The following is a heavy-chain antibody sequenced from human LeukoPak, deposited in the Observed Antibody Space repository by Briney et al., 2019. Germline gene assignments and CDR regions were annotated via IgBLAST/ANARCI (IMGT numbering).Heavy chain of an antibody. Sequence: PGGSLRLSCTGSGFTFRSYVMHWVRQAPGKGLEWVAYTRDDASKTWYGGSVKGRFTISRDNSKNTLYLHMNSVRGEDTAMYYCANGDCRGGRCSSGVHWGQGTLVTVSS. CDR1: GFTFRSYV. CDR3: ANGDCRGGRCSSGVH. D-gene: IGHD2-15*01. CDR2: TRDDASKT. J-gene: IGHJ4*02. V-gene: IGHV3-30*02.